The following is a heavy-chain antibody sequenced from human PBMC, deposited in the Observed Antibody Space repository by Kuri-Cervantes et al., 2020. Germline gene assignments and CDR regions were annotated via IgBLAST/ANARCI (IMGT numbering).Heavy chain of an antibody. Sequence: SETLSLTCAVSGGSISSGGYSWSWIRQPPGKGLEWIGYIYHSGSTYYNPSLKSRVTISVDRSKNQFSLKLSSVTAADTAVYYCAKDGLPGGFDYWGQGTLVTVSS. V-gene: IGHV4-30-2*01. CDR2: IYHSGST. D-gene: IGHD1-1*01. CDR3: AKDGLPGGFDY. J-gene: IGHJ4*02. CDR1: GGSISSGGYS.